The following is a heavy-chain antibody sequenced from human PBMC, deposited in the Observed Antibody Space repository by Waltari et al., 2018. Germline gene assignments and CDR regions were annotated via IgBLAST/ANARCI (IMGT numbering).Heavy chain of an antibody. CDR3: ARGGGGDWEWFDP. J-gene: IGHJ5*02. D-gene: IGHD2-21*02. CDR1: CGSTRGFY. V-gene: IGHV4-59*01. Sequence: QLQLQASGPCLLMPSETLSLICTVSCGSTRGFYWSWVRQPPGKGLDWIGYIYYTGSTNFNPSLKSRVTMSVDTSKNQFSLKLSSVTAADTAFYYCARGGGGDWEWFDPWGQGTLVTVSS. CDR2: IYYTGST.